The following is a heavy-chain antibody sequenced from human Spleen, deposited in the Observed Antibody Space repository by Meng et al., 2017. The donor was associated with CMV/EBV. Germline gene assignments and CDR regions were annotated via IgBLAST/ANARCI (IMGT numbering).Heavy chain of an antibody. V-gene: IGHV1-8*02. J-gene: IGHJ5*02. Sequence: ASVKVSCKASGYIFTNYGITWVRQAPGQGLEWMGWIDPNNGNTGYAQKFQGRVTMTRNTSISTAYMELSSLRSEDTAVYYCAREVYYDSSGYRSPRGNWFDPWGQGTLVTVSS. D-gene: IGHD3-22*01. CDR2: IDPNNGNT. CDR1: GYIFTNYG. CDR3: AREVYYDSSGYRSPRGNWFDP.